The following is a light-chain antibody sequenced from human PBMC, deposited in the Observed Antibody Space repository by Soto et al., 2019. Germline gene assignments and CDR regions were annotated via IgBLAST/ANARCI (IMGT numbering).Light chain of an antibody. Sequence: EIVLTQSPDTLCLSPGERATLSCLASQSVSSSYLAWYQQKPGQAPRLLIYGASTRATGFPARFSGSGSGTEFTLTISSLQSEDFAVYYCQQYNDWPLTFGGGTKVDIK. CDR3: QQYNDWPLT. J-gene: IGKJ4*01. CDR2: GAS. CDR1: QSVSSSY. V-gene: IGKV3-15*01.